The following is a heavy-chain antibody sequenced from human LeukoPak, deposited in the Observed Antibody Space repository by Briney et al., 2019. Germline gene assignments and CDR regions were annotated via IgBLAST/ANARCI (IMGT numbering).Heavy chain of an antibody. Sequence: PGGSLRLSCAASGFTFSNYGMTWIRWAPGKGLEWVSAVGGSGDITYYSNSVKGRFTVSRDNSKNTLYLQMNSLRVDDTAVYYCAKTAGYFDHWGQGTLVTVSS. CDR2: VGGSGDIT. V-gene: IGHV3-23*01. CDR3: AKTAGYFDH. CDR1: GFTFSNYG. J-gene: IGHJ4*02.